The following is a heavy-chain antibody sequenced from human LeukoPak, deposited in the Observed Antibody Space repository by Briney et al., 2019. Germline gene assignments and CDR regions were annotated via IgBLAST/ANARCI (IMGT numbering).Heavy chain of an antibody. J-gene: IGHJ4*02. CDR2: IIPNTGGT. Sequence: ASVKVSFKASGYSFSDFYMHWVRQAPGQGLEWMGWIIPNTGGTNYAQKFQGRVTMTRDTTISTAYMELSSLRSDDTAVYYCAREWLIVVTGTGHLDYWGQGTLVTVSS. CDR1: GYSFSDFY. V-gene: IGHV1-2*02. CDR3: AREWLIVVTGTGHLDY. D-gene: IGHD6-19*01.